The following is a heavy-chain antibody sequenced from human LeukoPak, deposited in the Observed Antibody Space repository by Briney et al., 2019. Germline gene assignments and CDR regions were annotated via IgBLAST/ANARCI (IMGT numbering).Heavy chain of an antibody. CDR2: MNPNSGNT. CDR3: ARGTRRVLLWFGDLLDAFDV. Sequence: ASVKVSCKASGYTFTSYDINWVRQATGQGLEWMGWMNPNSGNTGYAQKFQGRVTITRDTSASTAYMELSSLRSEDTAVYYCARGTRRVLLWFGDLLDAFDVWGQGTMVTVSS. D-gene: IGHD3-10*01. V-gene: IGHV1-8*01. J-gene: IGHJ3*01. CDR1: GYTFTSYD.